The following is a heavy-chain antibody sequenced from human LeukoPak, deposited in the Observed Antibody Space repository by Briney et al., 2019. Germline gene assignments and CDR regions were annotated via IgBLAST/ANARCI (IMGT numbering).Heavy chain of an antibody. D-gene: IGHD6-19*01. V-gene: IGHV3-20*04. Sequence: GGSLRLFCAASGFTFDDYGMSWVRQAPGKGLEWVSGINWNGGSTGYADSVKGRFTISRDNANNSLYLQMNSLRAEDTALYYCARDVSSGWYSDYWGQGTLVTVSS. CDR3: ARDVSSGWYSDY. J-gene: IGHJ4*02. CDR1: GFTFDDYG. CDR2: INWNGGST.